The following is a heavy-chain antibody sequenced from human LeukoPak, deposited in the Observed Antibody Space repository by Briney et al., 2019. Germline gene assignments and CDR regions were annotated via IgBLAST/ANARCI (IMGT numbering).Heavy chain of an antibody. D-gene: IGHD1-1*01. Sequence: GGSLRLSCAASGFTFSSYAMSWVRQAPGKGLEWVSAISGSGGSTYYADSVKGRFTISRDNAKNSLYLQMNSLRDEDTALYYCARSGNYDCWGQGTLVTVSS. CDR3: ARSGNYDC. CDR2: ISGSGGST. CDR1: GFTFSSYA. V-gene: IGHV3-23*01. J-gene: IGHJ4*02.